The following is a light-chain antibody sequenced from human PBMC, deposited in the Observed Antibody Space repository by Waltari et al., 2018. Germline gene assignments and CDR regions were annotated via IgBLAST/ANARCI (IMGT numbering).Light chain of an antibody. V-gene: IGLV1-44*01. CDR1: RSNVGSNT. J-gene: IGLJ2*01. CDR2: SNN. CDR3: AAWDGGLNGLI. Sequence: QSVLSQPPSESGTPGQRVTISCSGTRSNVGSNTVNWYQHLPGTSPKLLIYSNNPRPSGVPDRFSASKSGTSASLAISGLQSEDEGDDYCAAWDGGLNGLIFGGGTKLTVL.